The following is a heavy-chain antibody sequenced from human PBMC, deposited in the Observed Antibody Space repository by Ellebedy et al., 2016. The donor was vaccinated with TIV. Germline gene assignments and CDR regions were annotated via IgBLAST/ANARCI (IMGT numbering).Heavy chain of an antibody. J-gene: IGHJ4*02. D-gene: IGHD6-19*01. Sequence: GSLRLSXTVSGASFNGYDWSWIRQPPGKGLEWIGKITHSGSTNYNPSLESRVTISVDTSKHQFSLRLSSLTAADTAVYYCATSAVAGRRLLPLDYWGQGTLVTVSS. CDR1: GASFNGYD. CDR2: ITHSGST. V-gene: IGHV4-34*01. CDR3: ATSAVAGRRLLPLDY.